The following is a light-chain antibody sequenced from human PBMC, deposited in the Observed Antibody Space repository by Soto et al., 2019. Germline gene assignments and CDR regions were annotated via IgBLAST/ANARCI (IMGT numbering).Light chain of an antibody. CDR2: DVS. V-gene: IGLV2-14*01. J-gene: IGLJ1*01. CDR1: SSDIGGYKY. Sequence: QSALTQPASVSGSPGQSITISCTGTSSDIGGYKYVSWYQQHPGKAPKLMIYDVSNRASGVSNRFSGSKSGNTATLNISGLLGEDEAAYYCSSYTGGSPYVFGTGTKLTV. CDR3: SSYTGGSPYV.